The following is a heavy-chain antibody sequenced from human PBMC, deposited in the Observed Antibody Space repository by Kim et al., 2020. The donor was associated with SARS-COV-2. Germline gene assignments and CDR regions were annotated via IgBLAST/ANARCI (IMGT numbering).Heavy chain of an antibody. V-gene: IGHV4-34*01. CDR3: ARGAGRAEAGPVEY. J-gene: IGHJ4*02. Sequence: NYNPSLKSRVTISVDTSKNQFSLKLSSVTAADTAVYYCARGAGRAEAGPVEYWAQGT. D-gene: IGHD6-13*01.